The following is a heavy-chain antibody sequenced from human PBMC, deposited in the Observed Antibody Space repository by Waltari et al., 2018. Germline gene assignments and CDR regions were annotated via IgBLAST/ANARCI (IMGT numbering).Heavy chain of an antibody. D-gene: IGHD5-18*01. CDR1: GFVFSTCV. CDR3: AKPQANRGYTYDPIRYDS. CDR2: ISDDGSDQ. Sequence: QVQLVESGGGVVQPGRSLGLSGAACGFVFSTCVMHWARHAPGKGLECVAVISDDGSDQYHSGYGKGRFNIGRDDSKTALSLLMNSLRIEDTTVYYCAKPQANRGYTYDPIRYDSWGQGSLVTVFS. V-gene: IGHV3-30*18. J-gene: IGHJ4*02.